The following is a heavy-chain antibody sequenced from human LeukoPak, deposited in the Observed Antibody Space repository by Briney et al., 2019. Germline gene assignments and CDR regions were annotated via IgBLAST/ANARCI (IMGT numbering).Heavy chain of an antibody. CDR3: ARGNSYGYDRYYFDY. Sequence: SETLSPTCTVSGGSISSYYWSWIRQPPGKGLEWIGYIYYSGSTNYNPSLKSRVTISVDTSKNQFSLKLSSVTAADTAVYYCARGNSYGYDRYYFDYWGQGTLVTVSS. CDR2: IYYSGST. J-gene: IGHJ4*02. D-gene: IGHD5-18*01. V-gene: IGHV4-59*01. CDR1: GGSISSYY.